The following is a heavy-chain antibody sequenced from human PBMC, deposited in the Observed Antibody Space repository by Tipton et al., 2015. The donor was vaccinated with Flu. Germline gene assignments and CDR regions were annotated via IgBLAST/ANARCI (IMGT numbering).Heavy chain of an antibody. D-gene: IGHD2-2*01. CDR2: IYHSGST. Sequence: TLSLTCAVYGGSFSGYYWSWIRQPPGKGLEWIGYIYHSGSTNYNPSLKSRVTISVDTSKNQFSLKLSSVTAADTAVYYCARGDCSSTSCLDYWGQGTLVTVSS. CDR1: GGSFSGYY. CDR3: ARGDCSSTSCLDY. V-gene: IGHV4-59*01. J-gene: IGHJ4*02.